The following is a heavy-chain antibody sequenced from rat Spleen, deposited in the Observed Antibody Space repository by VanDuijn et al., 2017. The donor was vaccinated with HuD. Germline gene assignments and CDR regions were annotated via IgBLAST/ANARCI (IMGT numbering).Heavy chain of an antibody. Sequence: QVQLKESGPGLVQPSQTLSLTCTVSGFSLTSNSVNWIRQPPGKGLEWVGVIWGNGNANYNSPLKSRLSISRDTSKSQVYLKMTSLQTEDTATYYCARQWDYWGQGVMVTVSS. CDR1: GFSLTSNS. CDR2: IWGNGNA. J-gene: IGHJ2*01. V-gene: IGHV2-47*01. CDR3: ARQWDY.